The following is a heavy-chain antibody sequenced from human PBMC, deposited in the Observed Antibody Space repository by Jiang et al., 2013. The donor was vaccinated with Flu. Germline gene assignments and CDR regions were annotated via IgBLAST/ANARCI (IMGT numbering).Heavy chain of an antibody. CDR3: ARESRIQLWLPREPYYYYYMDV. D-gene: IGHD5-18*01. CDR1: GGSISSHY. Sequence: LLKPSETLSLTCTVSGGSISSHYWSWIRQPPGKGLEWIGYIYYSGSTNYNPSLKSRVTISVDTSKNQFSLKLSSVTAADTAVYYCARESRIQLWLPREPYYYYYMDVWGKGTTVTVSS. J-gene: IGHJ6*03. CDR2: IYYSGST. V-gene: IGHV4-59*11.